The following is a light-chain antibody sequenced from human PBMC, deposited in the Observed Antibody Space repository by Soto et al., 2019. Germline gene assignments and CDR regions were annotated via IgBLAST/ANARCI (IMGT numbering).Light chain of an antibody. CDR2: DVD. CDR1: SSGLGDFNY. Sequence: QSALTQPASVSGSPGQSITISCAGTSSGLGDFNYVSWYQQYPGKAPKLIIYDVDDRPSGVSNRFSGSKSGDTASLTISGLQAEDEADYYCNSYTSGSTFSVFGTGTKLTVL. J-gene: IGLJ1*01. V-gene: IGLV2-14*03. CDR3: NSYTSGSTFSV.